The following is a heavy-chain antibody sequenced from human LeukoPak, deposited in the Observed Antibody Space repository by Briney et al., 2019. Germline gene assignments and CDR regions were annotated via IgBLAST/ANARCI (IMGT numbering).Heavy chain of an antibody. J-gene: IGHJ3*02. V-gene: IGHV3-15*01. Sequence: RGSLRLSCAASGFTFSNAWMSWVRQAPGKGLEWVGRIKSKTDGGTTDYAAPVKVRFTISRDDSKNTLYLQMNSLKTEDTAVYYCTTDYYGSGSYPDAFDIWGRGTMVTVSS. D-gene: IGHD3-10*01. CDR2: IKSKTDGGTT. CDR1: GFTFSNAW. CDR3: TTDYYGSGSYPDAFDI.